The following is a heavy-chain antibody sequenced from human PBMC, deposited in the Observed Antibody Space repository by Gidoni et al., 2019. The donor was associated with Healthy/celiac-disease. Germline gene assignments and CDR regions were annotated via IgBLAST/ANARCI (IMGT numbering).Heavy chain of an antibody. Sequence: EVQLVESGGGLVKPGGSLRLSCAAPGFSFSSYSMNGVRQAPGKGLEWVSSISSSSSYIYYADSVKGRFTISRDNAKNSLYLQMNSLRAEDTAVYYCSTPPVDTAMDHYGMDVWGQGTTVTVSS. CDR3: STPPVDTAMDHYGMDV. V-gene: IGHV3-21*01. D-gene: IGHD5-18*01. CDR1: GFSFSSYS. J-gene: IGHJ6*02. CDR2: ISSSSSYI.